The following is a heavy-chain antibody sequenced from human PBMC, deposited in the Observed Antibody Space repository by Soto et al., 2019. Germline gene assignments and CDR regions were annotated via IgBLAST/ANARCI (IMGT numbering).Heavy chain of an antibody. CDR2: ISGDGGRT. CDR3: AKNMGQPGIAAAGTDY. CDR1: GFTFDDYA. J-gene: IGHJ4*02. V-gene: IGHV3-43*02. D-gene: IGHD6-13*01. Sequence: GGSLRLSCAASGFTFDDYAMHWVRQAPGKGLEWVSLISGDGGRTYYADSVKGRFTISRDNSKNSLYLQMNSLRTEDTALYYCAKNMGQPGIAAAGTDYWGQGTLVTVSS.